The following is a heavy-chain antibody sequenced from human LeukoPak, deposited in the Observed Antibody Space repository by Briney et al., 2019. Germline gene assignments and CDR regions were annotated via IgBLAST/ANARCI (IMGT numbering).Heavy chain of an antibody. CDR1: GFTFSSYA. J-gene: IGHJ1*01. CDR2: ISSSSSYI. Sequence: PGGSLRLSCAASGFTFSSYAMSWVRQAPGKGLEWVSSISSSSSYIYYADSVKGRFTISRDNAKNSLYLQMNSLRAEDTAVYYCARDSRGDYGDYVEYFQHWGQGTLVTVSS. CDR3: ARDSRGDYGDYVEYFQH. V-gene: IGHV3-21*01. D-gene: IGHD4-17*01.